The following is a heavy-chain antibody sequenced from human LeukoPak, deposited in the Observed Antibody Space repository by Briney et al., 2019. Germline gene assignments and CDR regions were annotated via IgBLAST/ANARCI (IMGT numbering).Heavy chain of an antibody. Sequence: ASVKVSCKASGVAFSMYAISWVRQATGQGLEWMGWMNPNSGNTGYAQKFQGRVTMTRNTSISTAYMELSSLRSEDTAVYYCARSFGYCSGGSCFLHWFDPWGQGTLVTVSS. CDR1: GVAFSMYA. J-gene: IGHJ5*02. CDR2: MNPNSGNT. CDR3: ARSFGYCSGGSCFLHWFDP. D-gene: IGHD2-15*01. V-gene: IGHV1-8*01.